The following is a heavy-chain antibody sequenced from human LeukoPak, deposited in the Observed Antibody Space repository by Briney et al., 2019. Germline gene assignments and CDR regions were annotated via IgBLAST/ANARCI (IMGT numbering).Heavy chain of an antibody. CDR2: ISSSGSTI. CDR1: GFTFSSYE. Sequence: GASLRLSCAASGFTFSSYEMNWVRQAPGKGLEWVSYISSSGSTIYYADSVKGRFTISRDNSRNTLSLQMNGLRPEDTAVYYCAKEGPGNYYSAYFDSWGQGTLVTVSS. J-gene: IGHJ4*02. CDR3: AKEGPGNYYSAYFDS. V-gene: IGHV3-48*03. D-gene: IGHD1-26*01.